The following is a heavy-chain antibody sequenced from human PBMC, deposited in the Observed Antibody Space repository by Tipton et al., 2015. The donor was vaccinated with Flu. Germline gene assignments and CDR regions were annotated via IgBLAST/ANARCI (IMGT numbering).Heavy chain of an antibody. V-gene: IGHV4-39*07. Sequence: TLSLTCTVSGGSISTSGYFWGWIRQPPGKGLEWIGSVYYSGGTHHNPSLKSRVSISGDTSKNQFSLKLTYVTAADTAVYYCTRDPSSTLTATRFDPWGQGTLVTVSS. J-gene: IGHJ5*02. D-gene: IGHD2-21*02. CDR3: TRDPSSTLTATRFDP. CDR1: GGSISTSGYF. CDR2: VYYSGGT.